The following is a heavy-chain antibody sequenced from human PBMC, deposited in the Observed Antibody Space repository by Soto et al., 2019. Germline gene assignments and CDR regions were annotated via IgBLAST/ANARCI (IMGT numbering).Heavy chain of an antibody. V-gene: IGHV3-9*01. Sequence: LRLSCAASGFTFDDYAMHWVRQVPGKGLEWVSGINWDSGSIGYGDSVKGRFAISRDNAKNSLHLQMNSLSAEDTAFYYCVKDESINWYSGHFRHWGQGTLVTVSS. CDR1: GFTFDDYA. CDR2: INWDSGSI. J-gene: IGHJ1*01. CDR3: VKDESINWYSGHFRH. D-gene: IGHD6-13*01.